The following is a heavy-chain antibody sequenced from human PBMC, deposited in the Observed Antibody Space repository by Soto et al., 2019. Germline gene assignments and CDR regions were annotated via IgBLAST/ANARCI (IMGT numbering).Heavy chain of an antibody. D-gene: IGHD3-10*01. CDR3: AKDRALVRGIDY. J-gene: IGHJ4*02. Sequence: HVQLVESGGGVVQPGRSLRLSCAGSGFTFSSDGMHWVRQPPGKGLEWVAVISYDGNNKYYADSVRGRFTISRDNSKNTQYLQMTSLRAEDTAVYYCAKDRALVRGIDYWGQGTLVTFSS. V-gene: IGHV3-30*18. CDR1: GFTFSSDG. CDR2: ISYDGNNK.